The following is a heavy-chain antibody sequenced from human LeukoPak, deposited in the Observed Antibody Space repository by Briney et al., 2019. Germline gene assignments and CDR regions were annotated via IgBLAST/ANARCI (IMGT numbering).Heavy chain of an antibody. CDR2: IIPIFGTA. CDR3: AREGRGLGKNAFDI. V-gene: IGHV1-69*05. Sequence: GASVKVSCKASGGTFSSYVISWVRQAPGQGLEWMGGIIPIFGTANNAQKFQGRVTITTDESTSTAYMELSSLRSEDTAVYFCAREGRGLGKNAFDIWGQGTMVTVSS. CDR1: GGTFSSYV. J-gene: IGHJ3*02. D-gene: IGHD7-27*01.